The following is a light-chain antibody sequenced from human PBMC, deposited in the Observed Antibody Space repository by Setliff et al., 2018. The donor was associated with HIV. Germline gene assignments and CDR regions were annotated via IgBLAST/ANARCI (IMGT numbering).Light chain of an antibody. J-gene: IGLJ1*01. CDR1: SNDVGGYNL. CDR2: LGS. Sequence: QSVLTQPASVSGSPGQSITISCTGTSNDVGGYNLVPWYQHYPDKAPNLIIYLGSQRPSGVSNRFSASKSGNTASLTISGLQAADEADYYCCSFAGFNTFVFGTGTKVTVL. CDR3: CSFAGFNTFV. V-gene: IGLV2-23*01.